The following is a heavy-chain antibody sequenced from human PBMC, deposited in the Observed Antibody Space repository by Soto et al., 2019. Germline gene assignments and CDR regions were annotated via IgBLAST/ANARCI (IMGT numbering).Heavy chain of an antibody. D-gene: IGHD6-19*01. V-gene: IGHV3-23*01. J-gene: IGHJ4*02. CDR1: GFTFSSYA. Sequence: EVQLLESGGGLVQPGGSLRLSCAASGFTFSSYAMSWVRQAPGKGLEWVSAISGSGGSTYYADSVKVRFTISRDNSTNTLYLQMNSLRAEDTAVYYCAQGPIAVAGTIFTYWGQGTLVTVSS. CDR3: AQGPIAVAGTIFTY. CDR2: ISGSGGST.